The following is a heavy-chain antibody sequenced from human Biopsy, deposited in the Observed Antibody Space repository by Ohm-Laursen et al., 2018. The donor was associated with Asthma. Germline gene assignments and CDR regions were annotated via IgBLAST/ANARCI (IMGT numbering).Heavy chain of an antibody. J-gene: IGHJ4*02. V-gene: IGHV3-48*01. CDR3: ARDMNRDGWYFDY. D-gene: IGHD5-24*01. CDR2: ISSSSSTI. Sequence: SLRLSCSASGFTFSSYSMNWVRQAPGKGLEWVSYISSSSSTICYADSVKGRFTISRDNSKNTLYLQMNSLRGDDTAVYYCARDMNRDGWYFDYWGQGTLVTVSS. CDR1: GFTFSSYS.